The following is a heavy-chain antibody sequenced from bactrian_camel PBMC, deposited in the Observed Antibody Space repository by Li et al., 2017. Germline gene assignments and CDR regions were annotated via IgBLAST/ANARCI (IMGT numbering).Heavy chain of an antibody. V-gene: IGHV3S55*01. Sequence: HVQLVESGGGSVQAGGSLRLSCEVSGHYYSSYYMGWYRQAPGNDCEMVSTISSVRNTYYADAVKGRFTITHDNAKNTVYLQMNSLKPEDMAVYYCGSEWLLGGKWNGCDDFGTLGQGTQVTVS. D-gene: IGHD2*01. CDR1: GHYYSSYY. CDR3: GSEWLLGGKWNGCDDFGT. CDR2: ISSVRNT. J-gene: IGHJ6*01.